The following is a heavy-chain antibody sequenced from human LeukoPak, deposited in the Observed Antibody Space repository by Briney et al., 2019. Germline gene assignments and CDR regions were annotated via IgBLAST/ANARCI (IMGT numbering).Heavy chain of an antibody. V-gene: IGHV3-30*04. CDR1: GFTFSSYA. CDR2: ISYDGSNK. Sequence: GRSLRLSCAASGFTFSSYAMHWVRQAPGKGLEWVAVISYDGSNKYYADSVKGRFTISRDNSKNTLYLQMNSLRAEDTAVYYCARRDGDRSYYFDYWGQGTLVTVSS. J-gene: IGHJ4*02. CDR3: ARRDGDRSYYFDY. D-gene: IGHD4-17*01.